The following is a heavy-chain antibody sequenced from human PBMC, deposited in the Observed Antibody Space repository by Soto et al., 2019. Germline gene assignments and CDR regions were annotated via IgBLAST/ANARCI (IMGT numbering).Heavy chain of an antibody. J-gene: IGHJ4*02. CDR3: AKVKYYDILTGYAFDY. CDR1: GFTFSSYA. D-gene: IGHD3-9*01. V-gene: IGHV3-23*01. CDR2: ISGSGGST. Sequence: EVQLLESGGGLVQPGGSLRLSCAASGFTFSSYAMSWVRQAPGKGREWVSAISGSGGSTYYADSVKGRFTISRDNSKNTLYLQMNSLRAEDTAVYYCAKVKYYDILTGYAFDYWGQGTLVTVSS.